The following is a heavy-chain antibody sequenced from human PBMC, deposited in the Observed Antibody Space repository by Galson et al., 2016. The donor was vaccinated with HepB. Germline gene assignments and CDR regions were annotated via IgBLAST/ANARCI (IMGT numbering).Heavy chain of an antibody. CDR1: GFTFSSYG. J-gene: IGHJ6*02. CDR2: IWSDGSRK. V-gene: IGHV3-33*01. CDR3: TTDVGMTTVTNLREDYYGMDV. Sequence: SLRLSCAASGFTFSSYGMHWVRQAPGKGLEWVAVIWSDGSRKHYAESVKGRFTISRDTSKNTLYLQMNSLKTEDTAVYYCTTDVGMTTVTNLREDYYGMDVWGQGTTVTVSS. D-gene: IGHD4-17*01.